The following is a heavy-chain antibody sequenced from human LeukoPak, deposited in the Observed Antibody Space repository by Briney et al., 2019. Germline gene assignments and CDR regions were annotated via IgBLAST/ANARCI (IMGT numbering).Heavy chain of an antibody. J-gene: IGHJ6*02. V-gene: IGHV1-2*04. CDR1: GYTFTSYA. CDR2: INPNSGGT. Sequence: ASVKVSCKASGYTFTSYAMHWVRQAPGQRLEWMGWINPNSGGTNYAQKFQGWVTMTRDTSISTAYMELSRLRSDDTAVYYCATLAVAGNYYGMDVWGQGTTVTVSS. D-gene: IGHD6-19*01. CDR3: ATLAVAGNYYGMDV.